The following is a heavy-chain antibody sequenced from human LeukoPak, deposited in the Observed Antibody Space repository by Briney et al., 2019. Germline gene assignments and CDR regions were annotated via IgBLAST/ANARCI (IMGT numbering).Heavy chain of an antibody. V-gene: IGHV3-23*01. J-gene: IGHJ4*02. D-gene: IGHD3-22*01. CDR1: GFTFSSYA. Sequence: GGSLRLSCAASGFTFSSYAMSWVRQAPGRGLEWVSAISSSGDSTYYADSVKGRFTISRDDSKNTLYLQMNSLRAEDTAVYYCARDLDYYDSSGYHYYFDYWGQGTLVTVSS. CDR2: ISSSGDST. CDR3: ARDLDYYDSSGYHYYFDY.